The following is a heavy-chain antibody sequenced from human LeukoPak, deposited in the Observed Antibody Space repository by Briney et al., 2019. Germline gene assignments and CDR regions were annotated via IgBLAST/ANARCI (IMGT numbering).Heavy chain of an antibody. CDR1: GGTFSSYA. D-gene: IGHD3-10*01. CDR3: ARVPVTMVRGVITAGHNWFDP. V-gene: IGHV1-3*01. J-gene: IGHJ5*02. Sequence: ASVKVSCKASGGTFSSYAISWVRQAPGQRLEWMGWINAGNGNTKYSQKFQGRVTITRDTSASTAYMELSSLRSEDTAVYYCARVPVTMVRGVITAGHNWFDPWGQGTLVTVSS. CDR2: INAGNGNT.